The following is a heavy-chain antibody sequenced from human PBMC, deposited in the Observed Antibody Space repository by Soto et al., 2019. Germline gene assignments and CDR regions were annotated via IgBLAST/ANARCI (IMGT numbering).Heavy chain of an antibody. V-gene: IGHV3-21*01. Sequence: EVQLVESGGGLVKPGGSLRLSCAASGFTFSTYSMNWVRQAPGKGLEWVSSISSSGSYIYYADSLKGRFTISRDNAKNSLYLHMNSLRAEDTAVYYCARDRGDGYTPWGQGALVTVSS. CDR1: GFTFSTYS. D-gene: IGHD3-10*01. CDR2: ISSSGSYI. J-gene: IGHJ5*02. CDR3: ARDRGDGYTP.